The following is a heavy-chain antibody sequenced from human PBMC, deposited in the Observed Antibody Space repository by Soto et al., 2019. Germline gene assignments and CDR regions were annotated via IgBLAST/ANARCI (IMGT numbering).Heavy chain of an antibody. Sequence: ASVKVSCKASGYTFTSYDINWVRQATGQGLEWMGWMNPNSGNTGYAQKFQGSVTMTGNTSISTAYLELSSLRSENTAVYYCATRDYDFWSGYAFDIWGQGTMVTVSS. CDR1: GYTFTSYD. CDR2: MNPNSGNT. D-gene: IGHD3-3*01. J-gene: IGHJ3*02. CDR3: ATRDYDFWSGYAFDI. V-gene: IGHV1-8*01.